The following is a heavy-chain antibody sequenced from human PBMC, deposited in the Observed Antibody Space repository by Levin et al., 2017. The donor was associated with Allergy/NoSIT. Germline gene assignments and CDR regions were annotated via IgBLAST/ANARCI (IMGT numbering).Heavy chain of an antibody. J-gene: IGHJ4*02. Sequence: LSLTCAASGFTFSNYAMNWVRQAPGKGLEWVSDISARAISTYYADSVKGRFTVSRDDSKNTLYLQMNSLGAEDTAVYYCARGPVGGYSAYDLYYFDSWGQGTLVTVSS. D-gene: IGHD5-12*01. CDR2: ISARAIST. CDR3: ARGPVGGYSAYDLYYFDS. V-gene: IGHV3-23*01. CDR1: GFTFSNYA.